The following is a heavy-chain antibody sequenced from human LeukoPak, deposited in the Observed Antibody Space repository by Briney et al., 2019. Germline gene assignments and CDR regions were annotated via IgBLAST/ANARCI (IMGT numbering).Heavy chain of an antibody. V-gene: IGHV3-21*04. J-gene: IGHJ4*02. CDR1: GFTFDDYA. D-gene: IGHD4-23*01. CDR2: ISSSSSYI. Sequence: GGSLRLSCAASGFTFDDYAMHWVRQAPGKGLEWVSSISSSSSYIYYADSVKGRFTISRDNAKNSLYLQMNSLRAEDTAVYYCAKVVPRGGFDYWGQGTLVTVSS. CDR3: AKVVPRGGFDY.